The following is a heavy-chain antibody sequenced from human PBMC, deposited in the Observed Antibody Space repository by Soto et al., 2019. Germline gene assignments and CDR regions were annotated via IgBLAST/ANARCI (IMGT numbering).Heavy chain of an antibody. J-gene: IGHJ3*02. D-gene: IGHD5-12*01. CDR1: GFTFSSYS. CDR2: ISSSSSYI. V-gene: IGHV3-21*06. CDR3: AREALSGYDRDDAFDI. Sequence: GGSLRLSCAASGFTFSSYSMNWVRQAPGKGLEWVSSISSSSSYIYYADSVKGRFTISRDNAKSSLYLQMNSLRAEDTAVYYCAREALSGYDRDDAFDIWGQGTMVTVSS.